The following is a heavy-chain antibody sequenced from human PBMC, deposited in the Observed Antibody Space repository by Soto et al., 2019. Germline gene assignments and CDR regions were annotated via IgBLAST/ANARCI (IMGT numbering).Heavy chain of an antibody. D-gene: IGHD3-22*01. CDR3: ATYDSSGKTFDY. Sequence: TLSLTCTVSGGSIISYYWSWIRQPPGKGLEWIGYIYYSGSTNYNPSLKSRVTISVDTSKNQFSLKLSSVTAADTAVYYCATYDSSGKTFDYWGQGTLVTVSS. V-gene: IGHV4-59*01. CDR2: IYYSGST. CDR1: GGSIISYY. J-gene: IGHJ4*02.